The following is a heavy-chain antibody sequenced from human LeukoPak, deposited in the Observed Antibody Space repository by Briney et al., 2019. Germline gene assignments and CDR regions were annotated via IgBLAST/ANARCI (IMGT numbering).Heavy chain of an antibody. V-gene: IGHV3-7*01. Sequence: PGGSLRLSCAASGFTFSSYWMSWVRQAPGKGLEWVAKVKQDGSEKYYVDSVKGRFTISRDNAKNSLYLQMNSLRVEDTAVYYCAGGGLHSIDPWGQGTLVTVSS. CDR1: GFTFSSYW. D-gene: IGHD6-13*01. CDR2: VKQDGSEK. J-gene: IGHJ5*02. CDR3: AGGGLHSIDP.